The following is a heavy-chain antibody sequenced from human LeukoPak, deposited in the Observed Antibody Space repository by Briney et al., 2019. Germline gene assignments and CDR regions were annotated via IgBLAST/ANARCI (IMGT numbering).Heavy chain of an antibody. CDR1: GFTFDDYA. V-gene: IGHV3-43*02. CDR2: ISGDGGST. D-gene: IGHD1-26*01. Sequence: GGSLGLSCAASGFTFDDYAMHWVRQAPGKGLEWVSLISGDGGSTYYADSVKGRFTISRDNSKNSLSLQMNSLRTEDTALYYCAKGSTVGATILVDYWGQGTLVTVSS. CDR3: AKGSTVGATILVDY. J-gene: IGHJ4*02.